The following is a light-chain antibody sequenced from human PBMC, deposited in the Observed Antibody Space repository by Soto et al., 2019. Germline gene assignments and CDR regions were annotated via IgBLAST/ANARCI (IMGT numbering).Light chain of an antibody. CDR3: QQYNDWLELT. V-gene: IGKV3-15*01. CDR2: GAF. J-gene: IGKJ4*01. CDR1: QSVSTN. Sequence: EIVMTQSPASLSVSPGERATLSCRASQSVSTNLAWYQQKVGQAPRLLFYGAFTRATGIPARFSGGGSGTEFTLTIDSLQSEDFAVYYCQQYNDWLELTFGGGTKVEIK.